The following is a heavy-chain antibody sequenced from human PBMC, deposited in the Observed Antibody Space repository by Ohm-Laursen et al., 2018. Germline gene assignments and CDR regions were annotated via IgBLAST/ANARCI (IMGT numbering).Heavy chain of an antibody. V-gene: IGHV3-66*01. CDR2: IYSGGST. CDR3: ARDHVRGYSGYYYYYGMDV. Sequence: SLRLSCAASGSTVSSNYMSWVRQAPGKGLEWVSVIYSGGSTYYADSVKGRFTISRDNSKNTLYLQMNSLRAEDTAVYYCARDHVRGYSGYYYYYGMDVWGQGTTVTVSS. D-gene: IGHD5-12*01. CDR1: GSTVSSNY. J-gene: IGHJ6*02.